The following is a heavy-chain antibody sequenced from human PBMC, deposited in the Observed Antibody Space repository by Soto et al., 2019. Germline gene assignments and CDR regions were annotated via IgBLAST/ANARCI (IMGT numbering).Heavy chain of an antibody. CDR1: GGSISSYY. D-gene: IGHD6-13*01. Sequence: SETLSLTCTVSGGSISSYYWSWIRQPPGKGLEWIGYIYYSGSTNYNPSLKSRVTISVDTSKNQFSLKLSSVTAADTAVYYCTTDAHSSSWYWGQGTLVTVSS. CDR2: IYYSGST. V-gene: IGHV4-59*01. CDR3: TTDAHSSSWY. J-gene: IGHJ4*02.